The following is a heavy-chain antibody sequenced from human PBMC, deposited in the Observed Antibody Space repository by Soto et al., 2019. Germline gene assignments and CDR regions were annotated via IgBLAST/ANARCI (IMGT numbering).Heavy chain of an antibody. CDR3: ARSGKIVGAYYYYYGMDV. D-gene: IGHD1-26*01. CDR1: GGSFSGYY. CDR2: INHSGST. J-gene: IGHJ6*02. Sequence: LSLTCAVYGGSFSGYYWSWIRQPPGKGLEWIGEINHSGSTNYNPSLKSRVTISVDTSKNQFSLKLSSVTAADTAVYYCARSGKIVGAYYYYYGMDVWGQGTTVTVSS. V-gene: IGHV4-34*01.